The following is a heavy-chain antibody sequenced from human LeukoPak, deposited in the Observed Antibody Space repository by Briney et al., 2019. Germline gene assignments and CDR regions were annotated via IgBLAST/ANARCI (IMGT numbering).Heavy chain of an antibody. D-gene: IGHD2-15*01. CDR3: AKNGGSQCYSHLDS. CDR2: TSGSGGST. J-gene: IGHJ4*02. CDR1: GFTFSSYA. V-gene: IGHV3-23*01. Sequence: SGVSLRLSCAASGFTFSSYAMSWVRQAPGKGLEWVSGTSGSGGSTYYAGSVKGRFTISRDNSKNTLYLQMNSLRVEDTAVYYCAKNGGSQCYSHLDSWGQGTLVTVSS.